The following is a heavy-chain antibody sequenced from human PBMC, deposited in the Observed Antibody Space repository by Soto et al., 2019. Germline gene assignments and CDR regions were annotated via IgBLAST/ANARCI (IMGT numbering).Heavy chain of an antibody. J-gene: IGHJ6*02. CDR2: IIPIFGTA. CDR3: ALRVGGCREYRGSCEAGYSYGMHV. CDR1: GGTFSSYA. Sequence: SVKVSCRASGGTFSSYASSWVRQAPGQGLEWMAGIIPIFGTANYAQKFQGRVTITADESTSTAYMELSSLRSVDTAVYYCALRVGGCREYRGSCEAGYSYGMHVCGQATTVTVYS. D-gene: IGHD2-15*01. V-gene: IGHV1-69*13.